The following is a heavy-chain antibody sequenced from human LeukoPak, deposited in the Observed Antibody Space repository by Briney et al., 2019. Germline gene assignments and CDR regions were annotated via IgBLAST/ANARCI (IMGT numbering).Heavy chain of an antibody. CDR1: GFTFSSYS. CDR3: ARDLSDFWSGYYIMGY. Sequence: GGSLRLSCAASGFTFSSYSMNWVRQAPGKGLEWVSYINNSSSTIYSADSVKGRFTISRDNAKNSLYLQMNSLGAEDTAVYYCARDLSDFWSGYYIMGYWGQGTLVTVSS. V-gene: IGHV3-48*01. CDR2: INNSSSTI. J-gene: IGHJ4*02. D-gene: IGHD3-3*01.